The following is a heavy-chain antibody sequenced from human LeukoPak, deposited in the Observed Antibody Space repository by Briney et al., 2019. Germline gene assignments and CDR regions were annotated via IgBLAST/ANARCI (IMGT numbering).Heavy chain of an antibody. CDR3: ARVTTSTYYYDSSAFDY. D-gene: IGHD3-22*01. V-gene: IGHV4-39*01. J-gene: IGHJ4*02. CDR1: GGSISSSSYY. CDR2: IYYSGST. Sequence: SETLSLTCTVSGGSISSSSYYWGWIRQPPGKGLEWIGSIYYSGSTYYNPSLKSRVTISVDTSKNQFSLKLSSVTAADTAVYYCARVTTSTYYYDSSAFDYWGQGTLVTVSS.